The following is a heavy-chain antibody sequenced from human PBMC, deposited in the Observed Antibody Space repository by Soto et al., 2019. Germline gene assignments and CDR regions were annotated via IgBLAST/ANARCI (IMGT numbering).Heavy chain of an antibody. CDR1: GYTFTDYY. Sequence: QVQLVQSGAEVKKPGASVKVSCKASGYTFTDYYIHWVRQAPGQGLEWMGWTNTDSGGTNYAQKFQGWVTVTRDTSITTAYMEVRRLTSDDTAVYYCARSNTPTVTTPSFDYWGQGTRVTGSS. CDR2: TNTDSGGT. D-gene: IGHD4-17*01. V-gene: IGHV1-2*04. J-gene: IGHJ4*02. CDR3: ARSNTPTVTTPSFDY.